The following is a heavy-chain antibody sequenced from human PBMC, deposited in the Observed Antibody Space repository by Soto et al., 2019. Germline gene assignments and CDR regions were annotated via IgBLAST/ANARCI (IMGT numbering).Heavy chain of an antibody. CDR1: GFTFSSYG. CDR2: IWYDGSNK. V-gene: IGHV3-33*01. Sequence: QVQLVESGGGVVQPGRSLRLSCAASGFTFSSYGMHWVRQAPGKGLEWVAVIWYDGSNKYYADSVKGRFTISRDNSKNTLKMQMNSLRAEDTAVYYGAREKAPRGYRSRADAYYFDYWGQGTLVTVSS. CDR3: AREKAPRGYRSRADAYYFDY. J-gene: IGHJ4*02. D-gene: IGHD6-13*01.